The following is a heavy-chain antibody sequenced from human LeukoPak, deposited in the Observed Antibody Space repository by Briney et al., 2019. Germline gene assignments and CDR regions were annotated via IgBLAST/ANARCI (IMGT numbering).Heavy chain of an antibody. V-gene: IGHV4-34*12. CDR1: GGSFSGYY. CDR3: AKSNGYGLIDI. D-gene: IGHD3-10*01. Sequence: SETLSLTCAVYGGSFSGYYWSWIRQHPGKALEWIGNIFYSGSTYYSPSLKSRVTISLDTSRNQFSLKLTSVTAADTAVYYCAKSNGYGLIDIWGQGTMVTVSS. CDR2: IFYSGST. J-gene: IGHJ3*02.